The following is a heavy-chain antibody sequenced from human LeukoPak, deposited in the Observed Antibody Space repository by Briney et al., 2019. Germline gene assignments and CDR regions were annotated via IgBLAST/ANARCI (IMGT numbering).Heavy chain of an antibody. Sequence: GGSLRLSCAASGFKLDDYAMHWVRQAPGKGLEWVSLISADGTIYYADFVKGRFAISRDNSKNSLYLQMNSLKTKATAFYSCPQGLAEASSSDYWGQGTLVTVSS. V-gene: IGHV3-43*02. CDR1: GFKLDDYA. D-gene: IGHD6-6*01. CDR2: ISADGTI. CDR3: PQGLAEASSSDY. J-gene: IGHJ4*02.